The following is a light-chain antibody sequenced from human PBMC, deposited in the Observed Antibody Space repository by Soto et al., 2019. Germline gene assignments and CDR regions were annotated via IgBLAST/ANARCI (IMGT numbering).Light chain of an antibody. CDR2: GAS. CDR1: QSISSSF. V-gene: IGKV3-20*01. CDR3: QQYGPSPPLI. Sequence: EIVLTQSPGTLSLSPGERATLSCRASQSISSSFLAWYQQKPGQAPRLLIYGASSRATGIPDRFSGSGSATAFPLTFSRLEPEVFEVFYCQQYGPSPPLIFGGGTKVEFK. J-gene: IGKJ4*01.